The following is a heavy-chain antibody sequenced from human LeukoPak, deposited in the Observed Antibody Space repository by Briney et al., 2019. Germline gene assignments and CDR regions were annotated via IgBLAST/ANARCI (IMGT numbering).Heavy chain of an antibody. CDR3: ARAGPPITMVRGVIITAHWFDP. CDR2: ISAYNGNT. CDR1: GYTFTSYG. Sequence: GASVKVSCKASGYTFTSYGISWVRQAPGQGPEWMGWISAYNGNTNYAQKLQGRVTMTTDTSTSTAYMELRSLRSDDTAVYYCARAGPPITMVRGVIITAHWFDPWGQGTLATVSS. D-gene: IGHD3-10*01. J-gene: IGHJ5*02. V-gene: IGHV1-18*01.